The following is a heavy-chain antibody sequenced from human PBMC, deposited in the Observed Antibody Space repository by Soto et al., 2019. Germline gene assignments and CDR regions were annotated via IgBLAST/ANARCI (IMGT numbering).Heavy chain of an antibody. CDR1: GLNFSNHW. CDR3: ARESGDWPLNWFDP. J-gene: IGHJ5*02. V-gene: IGHV3-74*01. D-gene: IGHD2-21*02. CDR2: ITSDGKSK. Sequence: PGESLRLSCAASGLNFSNHWMHWVRQRPAEGLVWVSRITSDGKSKAYAESVKGRFAISRDNAKNTLYLQMNGLTAEDTAVYYCARESGDWPLNWFDPWGKGTLVTVSS.